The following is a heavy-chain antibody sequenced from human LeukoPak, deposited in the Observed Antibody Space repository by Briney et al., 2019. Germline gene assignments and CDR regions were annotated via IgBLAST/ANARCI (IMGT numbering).Heavy chain of an antibody. V-gene: IGHV4-34*01. CDR3: ARASSGFYYYYGMDV. CDR2: INHSGST. CDR1: GGSFSGYY. J-gene: IGHJ6*04. Sequence: SETLSLTCAVYGGSFSGYYWSWIRQPPGKGLEWIGEINHSGSTNYNPSLKSRVTISVGTSKNQFSLKLSSVTAADTAVYYCARASSGFYYYYGMDVWGKGTTVTVSS. D-gene: IGHD3-10*01.